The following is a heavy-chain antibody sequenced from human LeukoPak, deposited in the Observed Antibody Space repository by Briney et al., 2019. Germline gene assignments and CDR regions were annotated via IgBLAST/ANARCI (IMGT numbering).Heavy chain of an antibody. CDR2: IYSGGST. V-gene: IGHV3-53*01. CDR1: GFTVSSNY. J-gene: IGHJ4*02. D-gene: IGHD1-26*01. Sequence: PGGSLRLSCAASGFTVSSNYMSWVRQAPGKGLEWVSVIYSGGSTYYADSVKGRFTISRDNSKSTLFLQMNSLRVEDTAVYYCASNGGGSFYFDHWGQGTLVTVSS. CDR3: ASNGGGSFYFDH.